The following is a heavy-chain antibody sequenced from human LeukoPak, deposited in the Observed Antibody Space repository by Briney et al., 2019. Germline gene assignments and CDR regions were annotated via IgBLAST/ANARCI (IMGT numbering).Heavy chain of an antibody. CDR3: ARGETPINFDY. V-gene: IGHV4-34*01. CDR1: GGSFSGYY. D-gene: IGHD5-24*01. CDR2: INHSGST. J-gene: IGHJ4*02. Sequence: PSETLSLTCAVYGGSFSGYYWSWIRQPPGKGLEWIGEINHSGSTNYNPSLKSRVTISVDTSKNQFSLKLSSVTAADTAVYYCARGETPINFDYWGQGTLVTVSS.